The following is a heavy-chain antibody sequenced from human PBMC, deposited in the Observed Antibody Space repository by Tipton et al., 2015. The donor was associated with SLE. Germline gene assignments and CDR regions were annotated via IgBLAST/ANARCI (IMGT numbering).Heavy chain of an antibody. CDR1: GGSFSGYY. J-gene: IGHJ1*01. D-gene: IGHD6-6*01. V-gene: IGHV4-34*01. CDR3: ARDHSSSFEYFQH. CDR2: INHSGST. Sequence: TLSLTCAVYGGSFSGYYWSWIRQPPGKGLEWIGEINHSGSTNYNPSLKSRVTISVDTSKNQFSLKLSSVTAADTAVYYCARDHSSSFEYFQHWGQGTLVTVSS.